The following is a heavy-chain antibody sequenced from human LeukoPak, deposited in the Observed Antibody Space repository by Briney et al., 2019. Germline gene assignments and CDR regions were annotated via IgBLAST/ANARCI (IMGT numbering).Heavy chain of an antibody. Sequence: GGSLRLSCAASGFAFSTYAMTWVRQAPGRGLEWVSTIFNSGDVTFYSSSVRGRFTISRDNSKNTLDLQMNSLRAEDTAVYYCANLIVGATTVDYWGQGTLVTVSS. V-gene: IGHV3-23*01. CDR3: ANLIVGATTVDY. D-gene: IGHD1-26*01. J-gene: IGHJ4*02. CDR2: IFNSGDVT. CDR1: GFAFSTYA.